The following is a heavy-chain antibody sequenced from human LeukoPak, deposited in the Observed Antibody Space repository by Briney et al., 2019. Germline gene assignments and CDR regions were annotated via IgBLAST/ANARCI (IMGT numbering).Heavy chain of an antibody. CDR1: GGSISSGTYY. Sequence: SETLSLTCTVSGGSISSGTYYWSWIRQPAGKGPEWIGRIYTSGSTNYNSSLKSRVTISVDTSKNQFSLKLSSVTAADTAVYYCAREYYDFWSGSLRFEYWGQGTLVTVSS. V-gene: IGHV4-61*02. CDR3: AREYYDFWSGSLRFEY. J-gene: IGHJ4*02. CDR2: IYTSGST. D-gene: IGHD3-3*01.